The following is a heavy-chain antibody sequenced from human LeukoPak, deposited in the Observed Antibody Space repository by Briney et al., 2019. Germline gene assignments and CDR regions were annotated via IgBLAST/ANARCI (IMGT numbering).Heavy chain of an antibody. J-gene: IGHJ5*02. CDR2: IYYSGST. CDR3: ARVEYYYGSGSYEP. V-gene: IGHV4-61*08. Sequence: SETLSLTCTVSGGSISSGGYYWSWIRQHPGKGLEWIGYIYYSGSTNYNPSLKSRVTMPVDTSKNQFSLKLSSVTAADTAVYYCARVEYYYGSGSYEPWGQGTLVTVSS. D-gene: IGHD3-10*01. CDR1: GGSISSGGYY.